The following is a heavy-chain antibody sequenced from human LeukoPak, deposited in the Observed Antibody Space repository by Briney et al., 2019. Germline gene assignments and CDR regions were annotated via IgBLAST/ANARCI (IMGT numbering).Heavy chain of an antibody. J-gene: IGHJ4*02. CDR3: AKQLGYCSDGSCYFPY. V-gene: IGHV3-23*01. Sequence: PGGSLRLSCAASGFTFNSYAMNWVRQAPGKGLECISGSGGSTYYADSVKGRFTISRDNSKNTLYLQMNSLRTEDTAVYYCAKQLGYCSDGSCYFPYWGQGTLVTVSS. D-gene: IGHD2-15*01. CDR2: ISGSGGST. CDR1: GFTFNSYA.